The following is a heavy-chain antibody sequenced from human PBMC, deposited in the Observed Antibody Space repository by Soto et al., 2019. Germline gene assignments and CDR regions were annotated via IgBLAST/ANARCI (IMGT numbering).Heavy chain of an antibody. V-gene: IGHV4-31*03. CDR2: IYYSGST. D-gene: IGHD3-22*01. J-gene: IGHJ3*02. CDR1: VGSISRGGYY. Sequence: PSETLSLTCTVSVGSISRGGYYWIWIRQHPGKGLEWIGYIYYSGSTYYNPSLKSRVTISVDTSKNQFSLKLSSVTAADTAVYYCARDWAIVGAFDIWGQGTMVTVSS. CDR3: ARDWAIVGAFDI.